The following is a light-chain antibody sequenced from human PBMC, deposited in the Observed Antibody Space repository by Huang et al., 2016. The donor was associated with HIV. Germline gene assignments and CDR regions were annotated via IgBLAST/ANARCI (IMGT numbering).Light chain of an antibody. CDR2: WAT. CDR1: QSVLYNSNNKNF. CDR3: QQYYSTPRT. Sequence: DIVMTQSPDSLAVSLGERATMNCKSSQSVLYNSNNKNFLDGYQQKPGQPSNLIIYWATTRESGVPDRFIGSWSGKDAPLTIGSRQSEDVSVYSGQQYYSTPRTFDQGTKVQIK. J-gene: IGKJ1*01. V-gene: IGKV4-1*01.